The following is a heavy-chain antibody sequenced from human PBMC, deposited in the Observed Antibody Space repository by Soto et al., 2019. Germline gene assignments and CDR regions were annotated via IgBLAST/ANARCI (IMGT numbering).Heavy chain of an antibody. CDR2: IYSGGST. CDR1: GFTVSSNY. CDR3: ARICSGGTCSFDY. V-gene: IGHV3-66*01. Sequence: GGSLRLSCAASGFTVSSNYMSWVRQAPGKGLEWVSVIYSGGSTYYADSVKGRFTISRDNSENTLYLQMNSLRAEDTAVYYCARICSGGTCSFDYGGQETLVTVPS. J-gene: IGHJ4*02. D-gene: IGHD2-15*01.